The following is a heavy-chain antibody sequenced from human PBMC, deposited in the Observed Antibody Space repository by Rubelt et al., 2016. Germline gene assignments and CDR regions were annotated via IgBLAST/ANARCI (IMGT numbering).Heavy chain of an antibody. CDR1: GGTFSSYA. D-gene: IGHD3-10*01. CDR3: ARDVSLETMVRGVISLLDY. J-gene: IGHJ4*02. Sequence: VQSGAEVKKPGSSVKVSCKASGGTFSSYAISWVRQAPGQGLEWMGGIIPILGIANYAQKFQVRVTITADKSTSTAYMELSSLRSEDTAVYYCARDVSLETMVRGVISLLDYWGQGTLVTVSS. CDR2: IIPILGIA. V-gene: IGHV1-69*10.